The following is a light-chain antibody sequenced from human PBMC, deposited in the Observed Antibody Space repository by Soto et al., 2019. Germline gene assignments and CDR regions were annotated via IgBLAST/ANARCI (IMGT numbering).Light chain of an antibody. V-gene: IGKV1-27*01. Sequence: DIQMTQSPSSLSASVGDRVTITCRASQGSSNYLAWYQQKPGKVPKLLIYAASTLQSGVPSRFSGSGSGTDFTLTSSSRQPEDAAPYNDQEYDNASLTFGGGTKVEIK. J-gene: IGKJ4*01. CDR2: AAS. CDR3: QEYDNASLT. CDR1: QGSSNY.